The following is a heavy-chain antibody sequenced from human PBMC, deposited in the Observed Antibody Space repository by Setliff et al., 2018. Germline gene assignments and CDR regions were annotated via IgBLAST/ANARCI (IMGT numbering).Heavy chain of an antibody. Sequence: PSETLSLTCTVSGDSLSGHYWSWIRQSPGKGLEWIAYVSYSGGPNYNPSLKSRVTISVDTSKNQFSLKLTSVTAADTAVYYCARDSPDQPGFNIWGQGTMVTVSS. J-gene: IGHJ3*02. CDR1: GDSLSGHY. V-gene: IGHV4-59*11. CDR2: VSYSGGP. CDR3: ARDSPDQPGFNI.